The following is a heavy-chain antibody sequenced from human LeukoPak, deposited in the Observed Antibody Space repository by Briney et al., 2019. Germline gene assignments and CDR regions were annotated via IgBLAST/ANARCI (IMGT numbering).Heavy chain of an antibody. V-gene: IGHV4-4*09. J-gene: IGHJ4*02. D-gene: IGHD5-12*01. CDR3: ARGRTNSGYDFEY. CDR1: GGSISSYY. Sequence: SETLSLTCTVYGGSISSYYWSWIRQPPGKGLEWIAYISDIGSINYNPSLKSRVTISLDTSQNQFSLKLSPVTAADTAVYYCARGRTNSGYDFEYWGQGTLVTVSA. CDR2: ISDIGSI.